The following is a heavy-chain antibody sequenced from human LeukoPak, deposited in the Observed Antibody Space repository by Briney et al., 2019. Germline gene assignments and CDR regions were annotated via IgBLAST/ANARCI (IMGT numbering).Heavy chain of an antibody. Sequence: GGSLRLSCAASGFTFSTYGMNWVRQAPGKGLEWVSYISASSGTIFYADSVKGRFTVSRDNAKNSLYLQMNSLRAEDTGVYYCAREAGSADHWGQGTLVTVSS. CDR1: GFTFSTYG. J-gene: IGHJ4*02. CDR2: ISASSGTI. V-gene: IGHV3-48*01. D-gene: IGHD6-25*01. CDR3: AREAGSADH.